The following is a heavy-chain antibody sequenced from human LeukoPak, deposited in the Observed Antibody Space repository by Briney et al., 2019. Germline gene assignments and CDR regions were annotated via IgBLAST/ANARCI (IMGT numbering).Heavy chain of an antibody. CDR2: ISAYNVNT. Sequence: AAVKVSCKASGYTFTSYGISWVRQAPGQGLEWMGWISAYNVNTNYAQKFKGRVTMTTDTLTTTAHMELRSLRSDDTAVYYCAREGDGVPGAMSWFQYYYYYMDVWGKGTTVIVSS. D-gene: IGHD2-2*01. CDR3: AREGDGVPGAMSWFQYYYYYMDV. J-gene: IGHJ6*03. V-gene: IGHV1-18*01. CDR1: GYTFTSYG.